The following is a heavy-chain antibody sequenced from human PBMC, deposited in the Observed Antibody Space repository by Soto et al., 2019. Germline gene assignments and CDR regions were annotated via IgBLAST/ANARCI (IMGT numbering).Heavy chain of an antibody. D-gene: IGHD3-10*01. CDR1: GFTFGDYA. Sequence: GGSLRLSCTASGFTFGDYAMSWARQAPGKGLEWVGFIRSKAYGGTTEYAASVKGRFTISRDDSKSIAYLQMSSLKTEDTAVYYCTRDKAYYYGSGSYPHFDYWGQGTLVTVSS. V-gene: IGHV3-49*04. CDR2: IRSKAYGGTT. CDR3: TRDKAYYYGSGSYPHFDY. J-gene: IGHJ4*02.